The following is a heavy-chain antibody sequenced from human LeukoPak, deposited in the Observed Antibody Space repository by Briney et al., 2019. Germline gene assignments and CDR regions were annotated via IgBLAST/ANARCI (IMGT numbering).Heavy chain of an antibody. D-gene: IGHD5-12*01. CDR2: INHSGST. V-gene: IGHV4-34*01. J-gene: IGHJ4*02. CDR3: ATLYSGYGYYFDY. CDR1: GGSFSGYY. Sequence: PSETLSLTCAVYGGSFSGYYWSWIRQPPGKGLEWIGEINHSGSTNYNPSLKSRVTISVDTSKNQFSLKLSSVTAADTAVYYCATLYSGYGYYFDYWGQGTLVTVSS.